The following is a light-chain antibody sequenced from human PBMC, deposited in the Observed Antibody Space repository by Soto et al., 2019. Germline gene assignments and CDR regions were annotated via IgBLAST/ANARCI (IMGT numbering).Light chain of an antibody. CDR1: SSNVGNNY. CDR3: GTWDSSLSAL. Sequence: QSVLTQPPSVSAAPGQKVTISRSGSSSNVGNNYVSWYQQVPGTAPKLLIYENNKRPAGIPDRFSGSKSGTSATLGITGLQTGDEADYYCGTWDSSLSALFGTGTKLTVL. CDR2: ENN. V-gene: IGLV1-51*02. J-gene: IGLJ1*01.